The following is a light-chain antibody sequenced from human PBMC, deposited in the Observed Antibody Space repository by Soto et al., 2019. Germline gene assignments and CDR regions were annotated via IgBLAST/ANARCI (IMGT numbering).Light chain of an antibody. Sequence: IQMPPNPSTLSASVGDRVTITCRASQSISSWLAWYQQKPGKAPKLLIYKASTLKSGVPSRFSGSGSGTEFTLTISSLQPDDFATYYCQHYNSYSEAFGQGTKVDIK. J-gene: IGKJ1*01. CDR1: QSISSW. CDR3: QHYNSYSEA. V-gene: IGKV1-5*03. CDR2: KAS.